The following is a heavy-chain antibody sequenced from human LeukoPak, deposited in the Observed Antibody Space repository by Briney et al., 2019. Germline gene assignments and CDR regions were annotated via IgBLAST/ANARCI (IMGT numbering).Heavy chain of an antibody. J-gene: IGHJ4*02. V-gene: IGHV1-2*02. CDR3: ARDRTWELLRGFTNYYFDY. CDR2: INPNSGGT. CDR1: GYTFTGYY. D-gene: IGHD1-26*01. Sequence: ASVKVSCKASGYTFTGYYMHWVRQAPGQGLEWMGWINPNSGGTNYAQKFQGRVTMTRDTSISTAYIELSRLRSDDTAVYYCARDRTWELLRGFTNYYFDYWGQGTLVTVSS.